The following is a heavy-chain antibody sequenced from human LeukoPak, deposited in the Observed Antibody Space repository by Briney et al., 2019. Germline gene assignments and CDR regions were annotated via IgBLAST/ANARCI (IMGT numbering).Heavy chain of an antibody. CDR3: ATSSSWSSDAFDI. CDR1: GGSISSSSYY. CDR2: IYYSGST. V-gene: IGHV4-39*07. Sequence: SKTLSLTCTVSGGSISSSSYYWGWIRQPPGKGLEWIGSIYYSGSTYYNPSLKSRVTISVDTSKNQFSLKLSSVTAADTAVYYCATSSSWSSDAFDIWGQGTMVTVSS. J-gene: IGHJ3*02. D-gene: IGHD6-13*01.